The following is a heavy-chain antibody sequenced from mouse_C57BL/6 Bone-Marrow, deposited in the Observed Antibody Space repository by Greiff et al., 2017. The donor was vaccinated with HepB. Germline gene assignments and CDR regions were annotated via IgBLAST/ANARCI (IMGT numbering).Heavy chain of an antibody. CDR3: ARSEGSLLRWRDYAMDY. D-gene: IGHD2-1*01. CDR1: GYTFTSYW. J-gene: IGHJ4*01. V-gene: IGHV1-69*01. CDR2: IDPSDSYT. Sequence: VRLQQPGAELVMPGASVKLSCKASGYTFTSYWMHWVKQRPGQGLEWIGEIDPSDSYTNYNQKFKGKSTLTVDKSSSTAYMQLSSLTSEDSAVYYCARSEGSLLRWRDYAMDYWGQGTSVTVSS.